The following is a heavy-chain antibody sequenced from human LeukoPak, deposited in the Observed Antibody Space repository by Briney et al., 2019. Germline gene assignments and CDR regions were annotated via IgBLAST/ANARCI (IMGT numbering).Heavy chain of an antibody. Sequence: GGSLRLSCAASGFTLSNDWTHWVRQAPGKGLVWVSRISSDGTNTLYADSVKGRFTISRDNARNTLHLQMNSLRADDTAVYYCVVGGGIYWGQGTLATVS. V-gene: IGHV3-74*03. J-gene: IGHJ4*02. CDR3: VVGGGIY. D-gene: IGHD1-26*01. CDR1: GFTLSNDW. CDR2: ISSDGTNT.